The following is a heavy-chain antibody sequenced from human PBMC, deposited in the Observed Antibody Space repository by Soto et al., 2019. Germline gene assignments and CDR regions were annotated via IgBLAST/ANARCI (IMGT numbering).Heavy chain of an antibody. CDR3: AKGHLHFYVWGSYRYTNSDAFDL. J-gene: IGHJ3*01. V-gene: IGHV3-23*01. CDR1: GFTFSSYA. CDR2: IIGIGGRT. D-gene: IGHD3-16*02. Sequence: EVQLLESGGGLVQPGWSLRLSCAASGFTFSSYAMSWVRQAPGKGLEWVSAIIGIGGRTYYADSVKGRLTISRDNSKNTLYLQMNRLRDDDTAVYYCAKGHLHFYVWGSYRYTNSDAFDLWGQGTMVTVSS.